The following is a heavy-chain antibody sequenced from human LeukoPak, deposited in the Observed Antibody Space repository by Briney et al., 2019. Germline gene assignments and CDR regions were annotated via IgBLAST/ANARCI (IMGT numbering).Heavy chain of an antibody. V-gene: IGHV1-69*02. CDR1: GGTFSSYT. J-gene: IGHJ4*02. D-gene: IGHD2-2*01. CDR3: ARWAGYCSSTSCPYYFDF. CDR2: IISYLGIA. Sequence: SVKVSCKASGGTFSSYTISWVRQAPGQGLEWMGRIISYLGIANYARKFQGRVTSTADKSTSTAYMELSSLRSEDTAVYYCARWAGYCSSTSCPYYFDFWGQGTLVPVSS.